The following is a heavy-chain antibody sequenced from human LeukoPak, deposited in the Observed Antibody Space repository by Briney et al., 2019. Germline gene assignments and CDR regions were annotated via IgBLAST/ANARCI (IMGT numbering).Heavy chain of an antibody. CDR1: GFTFSNYA. J-gene: IGHJ5*02. CDR2: ISTGGGRT. CDR3: AMTLTSTKNYFDP. V-gene: IGHV3-23*01. Sequence: GGSLRLSCSASGFTFSNYARNWVPQTPGKGRDGVSTISTGGGRTNYADSVKGRFTISRDNSKNTLSLQMNSLRADDTAVYYCAMTLTSTKNYFDPWGQGTLVTVSS. D-gene: IGHD1-7*01.